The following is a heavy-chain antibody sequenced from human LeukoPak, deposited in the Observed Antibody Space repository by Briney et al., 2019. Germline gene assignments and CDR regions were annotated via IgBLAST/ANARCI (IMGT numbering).Heavy chain of an antibody. CDR3: AVGYNWNYVCDY. J-gene: IGHJ4*02. Sequence: VASVKVSCKASGGTFSSYAISWVRQAPGQGLEWMGGIIPIFGTANYAQKFQGRVTITADESTSTAYMELSSLRSEDTAVYYCAVGYNWNYVCDYWGQGTLVTVSS. V-gene: IGHV1-69*13. D-gene: IGHD1-7*01. CDR1: GGTFSSYA. CDR2: IIPIFGTA.